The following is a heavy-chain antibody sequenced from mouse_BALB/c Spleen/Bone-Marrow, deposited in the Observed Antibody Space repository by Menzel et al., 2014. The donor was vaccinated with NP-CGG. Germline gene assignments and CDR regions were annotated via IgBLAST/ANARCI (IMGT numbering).Heavy chain of an antibody. Sequence: EVKLVEPGGGLVKPGGSLKLSCAASGFTFSSYAMSWVRQTPEKRLEWVATISSGGSYNYYPDSVKGRSTISRDNAKNTVYLQMSSLSSEDTAMYYCARKSYYDYDGRPWFAYWGQGTLVTVSA. V-gene: IGHV5-9-3*01. CDR2: ISSGGSYN. CDR1: GFTFSSYA. J-gene: IGHJ3*01. D-gene: IGHD2-4*01. CDR3: ARKSYYDYDGRPWFAY.